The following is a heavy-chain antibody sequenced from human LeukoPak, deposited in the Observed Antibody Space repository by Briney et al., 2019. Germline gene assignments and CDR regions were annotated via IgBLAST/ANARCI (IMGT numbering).Heavy chain of an antibody. D-gene: IGHD5-24*01. V-gene: IGHV3-13*01. J-gene: IGHJ4*02. CDR1: GFTFSSYY. CDR3: ARAGYNLYFDY. CDR2: IGTAGDT. Sequence: GGSLRLSCPASGFTFSSYYMHWVRHAAGKGLEWVSAIGTAGDTYYPGSVKGRFTISRENAKNSLYLQMNSLRAGDTAVYYCARAGYNLYFDYWGQGTLVTVSS.